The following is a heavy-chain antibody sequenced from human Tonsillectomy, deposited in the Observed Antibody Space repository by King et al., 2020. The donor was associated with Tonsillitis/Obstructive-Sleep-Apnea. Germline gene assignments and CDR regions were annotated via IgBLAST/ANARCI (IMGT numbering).Heavy chain of an antibody. CDR1: GYTFTTYF. J-gene: IGHJ4*02. CDR2: INPAGGIT. D-gene: IGHD4-17*01. Sequence: VQLVESGAEVKKPGASVKVSCKASGYTFTTYFMHWVRQAPGQGLEWMGFINPAGGITAYPQKFQGRVTMTRDTSTSTVHMELSSLTSEDTAVYYCARDGYGDYSGWDWGQGTLVTVSS. V-gene: IGHV1-46*01. CDR3: ARDGYGDYSGWD.